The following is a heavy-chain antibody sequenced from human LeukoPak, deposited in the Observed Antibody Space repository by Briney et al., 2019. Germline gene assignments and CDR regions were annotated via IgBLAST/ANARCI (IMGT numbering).Heavy chain of an antibody. CDR2: INPNSGGT. CDR3: ARSWRFCSGDSCYPIDY. Sequence: GASVKVSCKASGYTFTCYYMHWVRQAPGQGLEWMGWINPNSGGTNYAQKFRGRVTMTRDTSISTAYMELSRLRSDDTAVYYCARSWRFCSGDSCYPIDYWGQGTLVTVSS. J-gene: IGHJ4*02. CDR1: GYTFTCYY. D-gene: IGHD2-15*01. V-gene: IGHV1-2*02.